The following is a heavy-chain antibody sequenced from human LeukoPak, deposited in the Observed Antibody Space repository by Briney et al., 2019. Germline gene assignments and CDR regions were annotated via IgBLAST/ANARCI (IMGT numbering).Heavy chain of an antibody. CDR3: ARQSRDGSKTRGYYFDY. J-gene: IGHJ4*02. Sequence: GESLKISCQVSGYIFTNYWIGWLRQMPGKGLESMGIIYPGDSDTAYSPSFQGQVTISADKSNSTVYLHWSSLKASDTAMYYCARQSRDGSKTRGYYFDYWGQGTLVSVSS. D-gene: IGHD3-10*01. CDR1: GYIFTNYW. CDR2: IYPGDSDT. V-gene: IGHV5-51*01.